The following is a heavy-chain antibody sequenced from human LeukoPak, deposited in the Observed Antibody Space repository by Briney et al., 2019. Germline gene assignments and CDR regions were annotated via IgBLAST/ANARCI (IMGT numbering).Heavy chain of an antibody. J-gene: IGHJ4*02. Sequence: SETLSLTCTVSGGSISSGDYYWSWIRQPPGKGLEWIGYIYYSGSTYYNPSLKSRVTISVGTSKNQFSLKLSSVTAADTAVYYCARGTPRYSPWGPFFDYWGQGTLVTVSS. CDR3: ARGTPRYSPWGPFFDY. CDR1: GGSISSGDYY. D-gene: IGHD3-9*01. CDR2: IYYSGST. V-gene: IGHV4-30-4*02.